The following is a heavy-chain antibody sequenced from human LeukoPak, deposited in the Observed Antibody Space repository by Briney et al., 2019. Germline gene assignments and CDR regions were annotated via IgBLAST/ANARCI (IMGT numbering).Heavy chain of an antibody. CDR1: GYTSTSYD. V-gene: IGHV1-8*01. J-gene: IGHJ4*02. Sequence: ASVKVSCKASGYTSTSYDFNWVRQATGQRPEWMGWMSPNSGDTGYAQKFQDRVTMTRNTSISTAYMELSSLRSDDTAVYYCARGPPNWGYDYWGPGTLVTVSS. CDR3: ARGPPNWGYDY. CDR2: MSPNSGDT. D-gene: IGHD7-27*01.